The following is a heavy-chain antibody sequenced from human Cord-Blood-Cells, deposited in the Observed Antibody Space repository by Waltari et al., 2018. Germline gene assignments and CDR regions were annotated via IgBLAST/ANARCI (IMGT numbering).Heavy chain of an antibody. V-gene: IGHV4-39*01. CDR2: IYYSGST. D-gene: IGHD1-26*01. CDR1: GGSISSSSYY. CDR3: ARQLVEGLSGSYDY. J-gene: IGHJ4*02. Sequence: QLQLQESGPGLVKPSETLSLTGTVSGGSISSSSYYWGWLRQPPGKGLEWIGSIYYSGSTYYNPSLKSRVTISVDTSKNQFSLKLSSVTAADTAVYYCARQLVEGLSGSYDYWGQGTLVTVSS.